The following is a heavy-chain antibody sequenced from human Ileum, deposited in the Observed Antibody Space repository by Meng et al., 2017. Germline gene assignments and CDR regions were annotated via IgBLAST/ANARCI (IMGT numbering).Heavy chain of an antibody. D-gene: IGHD2-8*01. CDR3: ARANGAYGNWLDP. CDR1: GGSITRGGYY. CDR2: VYEGETP. V-gene: IGHV4-31*03. Sequence: QVQLQESGPGLVQPSQTLSPTCSVSGGSITRGGYYWAWSRQHPGKGLEYLGYVYEGETPYYSPSLKSRVNIPRDAPKTQFSLTMRVVTAADTAVYDCARANGAYGNWLDPWGQGTLVTVSS. J-gene: IGHJ5*02.